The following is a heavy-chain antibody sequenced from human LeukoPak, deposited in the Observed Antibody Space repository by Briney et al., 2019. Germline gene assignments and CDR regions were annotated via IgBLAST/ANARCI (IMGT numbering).Heavy chain of an antibody. J-gene: IGHJ4*02. CDR2: IYYSGST. CDR3: ARQDYDSSGYYSLNYFDY. V-gene: IGHV4-39*01. Sequence: SQTLSLTCTVSGGSISSSSYYWGWIRQPPGKGLEWIGSIYYSGSTYYNPSLKSRVTISVDTSKNQFSLQLSSVTAADTAVYYCARQDYDSSGYYSLNYFDYWGQGTLVTVSS. D-gene: IGHD3-22*01. CDR1: GGSISSSSYY.